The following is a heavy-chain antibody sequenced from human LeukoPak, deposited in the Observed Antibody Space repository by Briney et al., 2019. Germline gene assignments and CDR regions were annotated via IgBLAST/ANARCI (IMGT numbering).Heavy chain of an antibody. J-gene: IGHJ4*02. D-gene: IGHD6-13*01. CDR2: INHSGST. CDR3: ARGDIAAGGAPFDY. Sequence: TSETLSLTCAVYGESFSGYYWSWIRQPPGRGLEWIGEINHSGSTSYSASLKSRVTTSVGTSKNQFSLKLNSVTAADTAVYYCARGDIAAGGAPFDYWGQGTLVTVSS. V-gene: IGHV4-34*01. CDR1: GESFSGYY.